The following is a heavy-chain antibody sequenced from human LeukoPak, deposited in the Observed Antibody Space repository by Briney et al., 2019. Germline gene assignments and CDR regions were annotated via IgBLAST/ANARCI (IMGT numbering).Heavy chain of an antibody. Sequence: GGSLRLSCAASGFTVSSNYMSWVRQAPGKGLEWVSVIYSGGSTYYADSVKGRFTISRDNSKNTLYLQMNSLRAEDTAVYYCARAERTAITQDYWGQGTLVTVSS. CDR1: GFTVSSNY. V-gene: IGHV3-53*01. J-gene: IGHJ4*02. CDR2: IYSGGST. CDR3: ARAERTAITQDY. D-gene: IGHD1-26*01.